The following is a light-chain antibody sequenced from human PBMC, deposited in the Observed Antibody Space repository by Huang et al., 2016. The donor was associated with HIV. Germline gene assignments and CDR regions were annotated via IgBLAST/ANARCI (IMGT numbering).Light chain of an antibody. CDR1: QRFSSF. V-gene: IGKV1-39*01. Sequence: DIQMTQSPSSLSASVGDRVTISCRSSQRFSSFLNWYQQRPGKVPKLLIYAASSLQSGVPSRFSGSGSGTDFSLTINSLQPEDFATYYCQQSDSTPYTFGQWTKLEIK. CDR2: AAS. CDR3: QQSDSTPYT. J-gene: IGKJ2*01.